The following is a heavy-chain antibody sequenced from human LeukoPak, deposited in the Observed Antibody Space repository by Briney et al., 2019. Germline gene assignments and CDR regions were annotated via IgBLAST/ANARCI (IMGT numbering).Heavy chain of an antibody. D-gene: IGHD3-22*01. Sequence: PGGSLRLSCVVSGITLSNYGMSWVRQAPGKGLEWVAGISDSGGRTNYADSVKGRFTISRDSPKNTLYLQMNSLRGEDTAVYFCAKRGVVIRVILVGFHKEAYYFDSWGQGALVTVSS. CDR3: AKRGVVIRVILVGFHKEAYYFDS. CDR2: ISDSGGRT. CDR1: GITLSNYG. V-gene: IGHV3-23*01. J-gene: IGHJ4*02.